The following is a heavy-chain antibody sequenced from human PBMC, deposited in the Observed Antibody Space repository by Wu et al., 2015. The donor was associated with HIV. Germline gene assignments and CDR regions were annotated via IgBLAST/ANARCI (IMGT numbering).Heavy chain of an antibody. D-gene: IGHD1-26*01. J-gene: IGHJ1*01. CDR2: INPDTGVT. V-gene: IGHV1-2*02. CDR3: SRGSVGSTMYFQH. CDR1: GYTFIGYY. Sequence: QVQLLQSGGEMKKPGASVKVSCKTSGYTFIGYYMHWVRQAPGQGLEWMGWINPDTGVTNYARKFQGRVTMTSDTSISAASMELSGLRPDDTAVYYCSRGSVGSTMYFQHWGQGTLVTVSS.